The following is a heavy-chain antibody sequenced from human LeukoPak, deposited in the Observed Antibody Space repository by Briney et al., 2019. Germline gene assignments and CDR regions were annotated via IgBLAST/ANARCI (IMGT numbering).Heavy chain of an antibody. V-gene: IGHV4-38-2*01. CDR2: IYHSGRT. J-gene: IGHJ4*02. CDR3: ARIPEGQTAYFDY. D-gene: IGHD2-21*02. CDR1: GYSISSGYY. Sequence: SETLSLTCAVSGYSISSGYYWGWMRQPPGKRREWIGSIYHSGRTYYNPSLKSRVTISVDTSKNQFSLKLTSVTAADTAVYYCARIPEGQTAYFDYWGQGSLVAVSS.